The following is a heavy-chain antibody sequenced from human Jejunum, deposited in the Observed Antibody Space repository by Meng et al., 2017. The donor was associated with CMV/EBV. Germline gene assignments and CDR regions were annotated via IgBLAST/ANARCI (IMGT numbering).Heavy chain of an antibody. CDR1: GFSLSGSRVG. J-gene: IGHJ4*02. Sequence: VSGFSLSGSRVGVGWIRQPPTKALEWLALIYWDGGQRYSPSLKSRLSITKDTSKNQVVLTMTNMDTVDTGTYFCARTVWGTYSLDYWGQGTLVTVSS. CDR3: ARTVWGTYSLDY. CDR2: IYWDGGQ. D-gene: IGHD3-16*01. V-gene: IGHV2-5*02.